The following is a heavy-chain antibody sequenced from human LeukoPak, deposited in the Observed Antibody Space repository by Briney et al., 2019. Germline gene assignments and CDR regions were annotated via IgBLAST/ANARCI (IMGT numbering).Heavy chain of an antibody. CDR1: GFTFSSYG. J-gene: IGHJ6*04. CDR3: AKDVSSSWYHYYGVDV. D-gene: IGHD6-13*01. CDR2: ISYDGSNK. Sequence: GGALRLSCAASGFTFSSYGRHWVRQAPGRGVEWVALISYDGSNKYYADSVRGRFTISTDNYKNTLYLQMNRLRAEDTAVYYCAKDVSSSWYHYYGVDVWGKGTTVTASS. V-gene: IGHV3-30*18.